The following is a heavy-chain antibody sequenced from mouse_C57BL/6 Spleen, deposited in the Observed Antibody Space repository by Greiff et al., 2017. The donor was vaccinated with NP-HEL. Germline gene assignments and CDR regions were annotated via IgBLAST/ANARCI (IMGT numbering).Heavy chain of an antibody. CDR2: IDPNSGGT. V-gene: IGHV1-72*01. J-gene: IGHJ4*01. CDR3: ARGGAMDY. CDR1: GYTFTSYW. Sequence: QVQLQQPGAELVQPGASVKLSCKASGYTFTSYWMHWVKQRPGRGLEWIGRIDPNSGGTKYNEKFKSKATLTVDKPSSTAYMQLSSLAAEESAVYYCARGGAMDYWGQGTSVTVSS.